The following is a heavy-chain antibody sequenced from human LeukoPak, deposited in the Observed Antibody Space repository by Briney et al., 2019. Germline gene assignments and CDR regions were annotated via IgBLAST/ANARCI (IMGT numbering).Heavy chain of an antibody. V-gene: IGHV3-48*01. J-gene: IGHJ4*02. D-gene: IGHD5-12*01. Sequence: GGSLRLSCGASGFTFSTYSMHWVRQAPGKGLQWVSYISSSSDSIYYADSVKGRFTISRDNSKNTLYLQMNSLRAEDTAVYYCARESDIVAASFDYWGQGTLVTVSS. CDR2: ISSSSDSI. CDR3: ARESDIVAASFDY. CDR1: GFTFSTYS.